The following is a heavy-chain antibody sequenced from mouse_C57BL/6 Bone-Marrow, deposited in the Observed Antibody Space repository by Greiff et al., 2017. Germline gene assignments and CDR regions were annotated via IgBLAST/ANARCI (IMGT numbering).Heavy chain of an antibody. Sequence: VQLQQSGGGLVKPGGSLKLSCAASGFTFSSYAMSWVRQTPEKRLEWVATISDGGSYTYYPDNVKGRFTISRDNAKNNLYLQMSHLKSEDTAMYYCARGLNWPGAMDYWGQGTSVTVSS. CDR2: ISDGGSYT. D-gene: IGHD4-1*01. CDR1: GFTFSSYA. V-gene: IGHV5-4*01. CDR3: ARGLNWPGAMDY. J-gene: IGHJ4*01.